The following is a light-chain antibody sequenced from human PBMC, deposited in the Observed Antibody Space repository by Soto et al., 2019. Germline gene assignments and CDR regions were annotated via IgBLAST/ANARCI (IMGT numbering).Light chain of an antibody. Sequence: QSVLTQPPSVSGAPGQRVTISCTGSSSNIGAGYDVHWYQQLPGTAPKLLIYGNNNRPSGVPDRFSGSKSGTSSASLAITGLQAEDEADYYCQSYDSSLSAWVFGGGTKVTVL. CDR2: GNN. CDR1: SSNIGAGYD. V-gene: IGLV1-40*01. J-gene: IGLJ3*02. CDR3: QSYDSSLSAWV.